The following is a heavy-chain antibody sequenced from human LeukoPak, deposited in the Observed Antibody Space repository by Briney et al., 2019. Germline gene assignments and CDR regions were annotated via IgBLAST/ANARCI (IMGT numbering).Heavy chain of an antibody. CDR1: GGSISSSSYY. D-gene: IGHD3-3*01. CDR2: IYYSGST. Sequence: SETLSLTCTVSGGSISSSSYYRGWIRQPPGKGLEWIGSIYYSGSTYYNPSLKSRVTISVDTSKNQFSLKLSSVTAADTAVYYCARPSTGVVTYFDYWGQGTLVTVSS. CDR3: ARPSTGVVTYFDY. V-gene: IGHV4-39*01. J-gene: IGHJ4*02.